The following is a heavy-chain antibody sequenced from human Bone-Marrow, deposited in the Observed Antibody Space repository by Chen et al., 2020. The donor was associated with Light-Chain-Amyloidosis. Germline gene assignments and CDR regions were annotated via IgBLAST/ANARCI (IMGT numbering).Heavy chain of an antibody. CDR2: ISYDGSNK. J-gene: IGHJ3*02. Sequence: GFTFSSYAMHWVRQAPGKGLEWVAVISYDGSNKYYADSVKGRFTISRDNSKNTLYLQMNSLRAEDTAVYYCAKDIRKLDAFDIWGQGTMVTVSS. CDR1: GFTFSSYA. CDR3: AKDIRKLDAFDI. V-gene: IGHV3-30-3*02.